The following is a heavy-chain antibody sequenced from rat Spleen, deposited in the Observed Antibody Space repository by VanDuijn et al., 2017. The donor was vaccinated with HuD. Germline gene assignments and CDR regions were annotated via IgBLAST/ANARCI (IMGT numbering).Heavy chain of an antibody. Sequence: EVQLVESGGGLVQPGRSLKLSCSVSGFTFSNYYMAWVRQAPKKGLEWVASINYEGSSIYYGESVKGRFTISRDNAKSTLYLQMNSLRSEDTATYYCARGPPFDYWGQGVMVTVSS. D-gene: IGHD3-1*01. CDR2: INYEGSSI. V-gene: IGHV5-22*01. J-gene: IGHJ2*01. CDR3: ARGPPFDY. CDR1: GFTFSNYY.